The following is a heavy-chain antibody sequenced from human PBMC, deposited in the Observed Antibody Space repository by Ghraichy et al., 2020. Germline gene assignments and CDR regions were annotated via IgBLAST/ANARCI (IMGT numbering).Heavy chain of an antibody. CDR2: ISGSGGST. Sequence: GSLNISCVASGFTFSNYAISWVRQAPGKGLEWVSAISGSGGSTYYADSVKGRFSISRDNSKNTLYLQINSLRAEDTAVYYCAKESSRGAFDIWGQGTMVTVSS. CDR3: AKESSRGAFDI. CDR1: GFTFSNYA. J-gene: IGHJ3*02. V-gene: IGHV3-23*01.